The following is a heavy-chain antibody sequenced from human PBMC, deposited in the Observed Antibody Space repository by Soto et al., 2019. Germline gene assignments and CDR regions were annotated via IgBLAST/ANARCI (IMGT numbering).Heavy chain of an antibody. CDR2: INPNSGGT. D-gene: IGHD3-10*01. CDR3: VIDLFNYYYGSGSYGYYYVMDV. J-gene: IGHJ6*02. CDR1: GYTFTGYY. V-gene: IGHV1-2*04. Sequence: ASLKVSCKASGYTFTGYYMHWVRQAPGQGLKRKRWINPNSGGTNYAQKFQDWVTMTRDTSISTAYMELSRLRSDDTAVYYCVIDLFNYYYGSGSYGYYYVMDVWVQGTSVTVSS.